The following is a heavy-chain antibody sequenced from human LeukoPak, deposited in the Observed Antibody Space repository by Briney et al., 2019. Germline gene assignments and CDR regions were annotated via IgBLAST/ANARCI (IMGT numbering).Heavy chain of an antibody. J-gene: IGHJ2*01. CDR2: IYSTGIT. Sequence: SETLSLTCSVSGGSLKNYYWSWIRQPPGKGLEWFGHIYSTGITNYNPSLRSHLAISVDTSKNQFSLKLSSVTAADAALYFCARLSVDMNTLDWYFDLWGRGTLVTVSS. CDR1: GGSLKNYY. D-gene: IGHD5-24*01. CDR3: ARLSVDMNTLDWYFDL. V-gene: IGHV4-4*08.